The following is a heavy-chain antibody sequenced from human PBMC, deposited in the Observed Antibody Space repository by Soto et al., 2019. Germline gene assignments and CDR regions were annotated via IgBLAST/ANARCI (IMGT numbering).Heavy chain of an antibody. J-gene: IGHJ4*02. CDR3: ARHAQYGEAWGGDH. CDR1: GGSITSSGCS. V-gene: IGHV4-39*01. CDR2: IYYRGRT. D-gene: IGHD1-26*01. Sequence: SETLSLTCAVSGGSITSSGCSWGGFRQPPGKGLEYGGNIYYRGRTFYNSSLTGRVTISLDASKNQFSLLLTAVTATDSAVYFCARHAQYGEAWGGDHRGQGSLVNVSS.